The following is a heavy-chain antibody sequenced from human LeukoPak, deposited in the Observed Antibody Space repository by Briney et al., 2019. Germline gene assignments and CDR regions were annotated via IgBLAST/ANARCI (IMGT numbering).Heavy chain of an antibody. D-gene: IGHD2-15*01. Sequence: GGSLRLSCAASGFTFSGYYMSWIRQAPGKGLEWVAYISSSGSTIYYADPVKGRFTISRDNAKNSLYLQMNSLRAEDTAVYYCSRDGGAETDDHYFDYWGQGILVTVSS. CDR2: ISSSGSTI. J-gene: IGHJ4*02. CDR3: SRDGGAETDDHYFDY. V-gene: IGHV3-11*04. CDR1: GFTFSGYY.